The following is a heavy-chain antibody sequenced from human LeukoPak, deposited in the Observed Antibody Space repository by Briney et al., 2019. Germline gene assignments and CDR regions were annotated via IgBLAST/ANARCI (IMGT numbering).Heavy chain of an antibody. CDR2: IYYSGST. CDR3: ARTGNEIDY. J-gene: IGHJ4*02. Sequence: TSETLSLTCTVSGGSISSYYWSWIRQPPGKGLEWIGYIYYSGSTNYNPSLKSRVTISVDTSKNQFSLKLSSVTAADTAVYYCARTGNEIDYWGQGTLSPSPQ. CDR1: GGSISSYY. D-gene: IGHD1-14*01. V-gene: IGHV4-59*08.